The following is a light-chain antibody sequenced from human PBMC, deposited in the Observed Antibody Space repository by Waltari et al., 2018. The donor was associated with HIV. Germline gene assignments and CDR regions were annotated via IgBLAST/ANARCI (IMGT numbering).Light chain of an antibody. CDR3: CAYAGSTTYVI. J-gene: IGLJ2*01. Sequence: QSALTQPASVSGSPGQSITISCHGTSSDVGGYKLVSWYQQHPGKAPKLMIYEVSKRPSGVSNRFSGSKSGNTASLTISGLQAEDEADSYCCAYAGSTTYVIFGGGTKLTVL. V-gene: IGLV2-23*02. CDR2: EVS. CDR1: SSDVGGYKL.